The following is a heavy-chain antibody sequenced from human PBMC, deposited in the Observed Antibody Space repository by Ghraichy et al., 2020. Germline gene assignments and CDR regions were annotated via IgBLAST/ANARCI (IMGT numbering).Heavy chain of an antibody. J-gene: IGHJ4*02. V-gene: IGHV3-7*01. CDR3: ARVPYGDYYGQ. D-gene: IGHD4-17*01. CDR2: IKEDGSEK. Sequence: GGALRLSCAVSGFSFSTYWMSWVRQAPGKGLEWVANIKEDGSEKYYVDSVKGRFTISRDNAKNSLYLQMNSLRAEDTAVYYCARVPYGDYYGQWGQGTLVTVSS. CDR1: GFSFSTYW.